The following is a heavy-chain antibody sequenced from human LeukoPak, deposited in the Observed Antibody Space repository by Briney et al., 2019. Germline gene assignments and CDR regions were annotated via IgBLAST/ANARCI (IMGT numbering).Heavy chain of an antibody. V-gene: IGHV1-2*04. D-gene: IGHD6-19*01. CDR1: GYTFTGYY. Sequence: GASVKVSCKASGYTFTGYYMHWVRQAPGQGLEWMGWINPNSGGTNYAQKFQGWVTMTRDTSISTAYMELSRLRSDDTAVYYCARGGAVAGTWGDYYYMDVWGKGTTVTVSS. J-gene: IGHJ6*03. CDR3: ARGGAVAGTWGDYYYMDV. CDR2: INPNSGGT.